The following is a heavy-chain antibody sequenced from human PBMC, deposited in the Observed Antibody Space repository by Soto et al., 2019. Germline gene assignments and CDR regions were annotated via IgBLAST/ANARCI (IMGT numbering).Heavy chain of an antibody. CDR2: ISSGAGST. CDR1: GFSFTRYG. CDR3: AFVTRTDPRNWSYGRGAFDI. V-gene: IGHV3-NL1*01. Sequence: QVQLVESGGGVVQPGGSLRLSCVASGFSFTRYGMHWVRQAPGKGLEWVSDISSGAGSTNYADSVKGRFTISRDNSKNTLYLQMNSLRDEDTAVYYCAFVTRTDPRNWSYGRGAFDIWGQGTVVTVSS. J-gene: IGHJ3*02. D-gene: IGHD1-7*01.